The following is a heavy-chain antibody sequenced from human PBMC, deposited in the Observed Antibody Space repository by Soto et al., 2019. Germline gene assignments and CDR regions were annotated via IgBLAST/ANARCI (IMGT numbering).Heavy chain of an antibody. Sequence: QVQLVQSGAEVKKPGSSVKVSCKAAGGTFSSYAISWERQAPGQGLEWMGGIIPIFGTANYAQKFQGSVTITAGVSTSPAEMELSSLGSEDTDVYYCAIARDGYNDYYYYGMDVWGHGTTVTVSS. CDR2: IIPIFGTA. V-gene: IGHV1-69*01. CDR1: GGTFSSYA. CDR3: AIARDGYNDYYYYGMDV. D-gene: IGHD1-20*01. J-gene: IGHJ6*02.